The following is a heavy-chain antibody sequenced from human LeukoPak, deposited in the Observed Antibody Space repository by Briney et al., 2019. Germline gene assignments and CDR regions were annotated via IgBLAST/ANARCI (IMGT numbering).Heavy chain of an antibody. V-gene: IGHV3-48*04. Sequence: GGSLRLSCAASGFTFSSYSMNWVRQAPGKGLEWVSYISSSSRTIYYADSVKGRFSISRDNAKNSLYLQMNSLRAEDTAVYYCARVGRGYSYGYFDYWGQGTLVTVSS. CDR2: ISSSSRTI. D-gene: IGHD5-18*01. CDR1: GFTFSSYS. J-gene: IGHJ4*02. CDR3: ARVGRGYSYGYFDY.